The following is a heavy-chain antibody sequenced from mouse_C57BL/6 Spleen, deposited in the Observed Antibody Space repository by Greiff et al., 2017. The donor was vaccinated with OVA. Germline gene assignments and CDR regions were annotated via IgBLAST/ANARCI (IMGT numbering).Heavy chain of an antibody. CDR2: INPSSGYT. D-gene: IGHD2-5*01. CDR1: GYTFTSSW. J-gene: IGHJ4*01. V-gene: IGHV1-7*01. Sequence: QVQLQQSGAALAKPGASVKLSCKASGYTFTSSWMHWVKQRPGQGLEWIGYINPSSGYTKYNQKFKDKATLTADKSSSTAYMQLSSLTYEDSAVYYCARGDYSNNYAMDYWGQGTSVTVSS. CDR3: ARGDYSNNYAMDY.